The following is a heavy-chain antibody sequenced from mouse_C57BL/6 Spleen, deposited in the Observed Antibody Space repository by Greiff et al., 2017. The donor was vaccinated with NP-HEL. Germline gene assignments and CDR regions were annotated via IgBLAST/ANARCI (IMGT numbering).Heavy chain of an antibody. Sequence: QVQLKQPGAELVRPGSSVKLSCKASGYTFTSYWMHWVKQRPIQGLEWIGNIDPSDSETHYNQKFKDKATLTVDKSSSTAYMQLSSLTSEDSAVYYCARSGDYDVLWYFDVWGTGTTVTVSS. CDR1: GYTFTSYW. CDR3: ARSGDYDVLWYFDV. J-gene: IGHJ1*03. V-gene: IGHV1-52*01. D-gene: IGHD2-4*01. CDR2: IDPSDSET.